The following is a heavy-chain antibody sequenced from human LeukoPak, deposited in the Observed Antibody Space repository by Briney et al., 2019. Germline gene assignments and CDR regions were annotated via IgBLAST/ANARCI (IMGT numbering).Heavy chain of an antibody. CDR3: ARDHGEVLGKLYWFDP. D-gene: IGHD4-17*01. CDR2: INTNIGNP. Sequence: ASVKVSCKASGYTFTSYAMNWVRQAPGQGLEWMGWINTNIGNPTYAQGFTGRFVFSLDTSVSTAYLQISSLKAEDTAVYYCARDHGEVLGKLYWFDPWGQGTLVTVSS. CDR1: GYTFTSYA. J-gene: IGHJ5*02. V-gene: IGHV7-4-1*02.